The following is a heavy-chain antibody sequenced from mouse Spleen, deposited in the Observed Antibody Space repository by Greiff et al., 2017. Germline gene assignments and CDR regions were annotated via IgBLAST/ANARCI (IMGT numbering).Heavy chain of an antibody. Sequence: EVKLMESGPGLVKPSQSLSLTCTVTGYSITSDYAWNWIRQFPGNKLEWMGYISYSGSTSYNPSLKSRISITRDTSKNQFFLQLNSVTTEDTATYYCARSTMITTLFDYWGQGTTLTVSS. CDR1: GYSITSDYA. CDR2: ISYSGST. J-gene: IGHJ2*01. D-gene: IGHD2-4*01. CDR3: ARSTMITTLFDY. V-gene: IGHV3-2*02.